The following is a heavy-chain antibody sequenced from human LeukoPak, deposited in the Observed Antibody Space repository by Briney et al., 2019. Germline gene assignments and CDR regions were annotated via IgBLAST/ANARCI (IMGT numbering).Heavy chain of an antibody. CDR2: ISYDGSNK. CDR1: GFTFSSYA. V-gene: IGHV3-30*04. Sequence: GGSLRLSCAASGFTFSSYAMHWVRQAPGKGLEWVAIISYDGSNKYYADSVKGRFTISRDNSKNTLYLQMDSLRAEDTALYYCARGGQLVHNWFDPWGQGTLVTVSS. D-gene: IGHD6-13*01. CDR3: ARGGQLVHNWFDP. J-gene: IGHJ5*02.